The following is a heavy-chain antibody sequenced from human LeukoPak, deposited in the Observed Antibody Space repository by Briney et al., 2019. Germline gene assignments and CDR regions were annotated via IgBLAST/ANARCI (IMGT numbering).Heavy chain of an antibody. CDR1: GFTVNRTY. D-gene: IGHD3-22*01. CDR2: IYSGGAT. CDR3: AIPLLLPRAFDI. Sequence: PGGSLRLSCAASGFTVNRTYMSWVRQAPGRGLEWVSVIYSGGATYYSDSVKGRFTISRDNSKNTLYLQMNSLRAEDTAVYYCAIPLLLPRAFDIWGQGTMVTVSS. V-gene: IGHV3-66*01. J-gene: IGHJ3*02.